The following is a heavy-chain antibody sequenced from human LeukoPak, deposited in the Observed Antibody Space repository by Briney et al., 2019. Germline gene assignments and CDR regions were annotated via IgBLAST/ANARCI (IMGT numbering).Heavy chain of an antibody. CDR1: GFTFSSYS. CDR3: AREGYKPVAYFDY. D-gene: IGHD5-24*01. CDR2: ISSSSSYI. Sequence: GGSLRLSCAASGFTFSSYSMNWVRQAPGKGLEWVSSISSSSSYIYYADSVKGRFTISRDNAKNSLYLQMNSLRAEDTAVYYCAREGYKPVAYFDYWGQGTLVTVSS. J-gene: IGHJ4*02. V-gene: IGHV3-21*01.